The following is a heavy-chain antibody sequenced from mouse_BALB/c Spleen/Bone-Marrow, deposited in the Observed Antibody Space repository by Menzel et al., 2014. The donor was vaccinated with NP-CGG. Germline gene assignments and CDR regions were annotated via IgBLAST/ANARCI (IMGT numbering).Heavy chain of an antibody. V-gene: IGHV2-9*02. CDR3: ARGDYGYAMDY. Sequence: QVQLQQSGPGLVAPSQSLSITCTVSGFSLPRFGVHWVRQPPGKGLEWLGIIWAGGTTNYNSALMSRLSISKDNSKSQVFLKMNSLQTDDTAMYYCARGDYGYAMDYWGQGTSVTVSS. CDR2: IWAGGTT. CDR1: GFSLPRFG. J-gene: IGHJ4*01. D-gene: IGHD2-4*01.